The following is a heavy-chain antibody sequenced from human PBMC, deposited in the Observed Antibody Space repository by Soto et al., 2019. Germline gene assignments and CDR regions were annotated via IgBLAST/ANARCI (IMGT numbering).Heavy chain of an antibody. CDR1: GGPISSGGYY. Sequence: PSETLSLTCTVSGGPISSGGYYWSWIRQHPGKGLEWIGYIYYSGSTYYNPSLKSRVTISKDTSKNKFSLQVTSVTAADTAFYYCGRVLVAATRHTGPDYWGQGTQVTVSS. V-gene: IGHV4-31*03. D-gene: IGHD2-15*01. CDR3: GRVLVAATRHTGPDY. J-gene: IGHJ4*02. CDR2: IYYSGST.